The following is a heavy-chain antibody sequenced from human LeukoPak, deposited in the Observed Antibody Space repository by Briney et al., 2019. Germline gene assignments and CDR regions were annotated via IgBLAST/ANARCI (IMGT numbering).Heavy chain of an antibody. CDR1: GYTFTSYG. J-gene: IGHJ4*02. CDR2: MNPNSGNT. V-gene: IGHV1-8*03. D-gene: IGHD2-2*01. CDR3: ARGLWGRYCSSTSCRGFDY. Sequence: ASVKVSCKASGYTFTSYGINWVRQATGQGLEWMGWMNPNSGNTGYAQKFQGRVTITRNTSISTAYMELSSLRSEDTAVYYCARGLWGRYCSSTSCRGFDYWGQGTLVTVSS.